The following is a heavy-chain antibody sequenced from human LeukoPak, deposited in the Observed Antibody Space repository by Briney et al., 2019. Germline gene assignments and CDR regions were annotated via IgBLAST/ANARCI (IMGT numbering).Heavy chain of an antibody. V-gene: IGHV1-24*01. CDR2: FDPEDGET. J-gene: IGHJ5*02. CDR1: GYTLTELS. D-gene: IGHD3-10*01. CDR3: ATVTYYGSGSYYDVAYNWFDP. Sequence: GASVKVSCKVSGYTLTELSMHWVRQAPGKGLEWMGGFDPEDGETIYAQKFQGRVTMTEDTSTDTAYMELSSLRSEDTAVYYSATVTYYGSGSYYDVAYNWFDPWGQGTLVTVSS.